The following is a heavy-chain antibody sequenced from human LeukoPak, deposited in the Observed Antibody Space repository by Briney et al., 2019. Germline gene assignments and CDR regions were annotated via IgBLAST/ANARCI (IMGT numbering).Heavy chain of an antibody. D-gene: IGHD3-22*01. CDR1: GFTVNNNY. J-gene: IGHJ4*02. Sequence: GGSLRLSCAASGFTVNNNYMTWVRQAPGKGLEWVSVLYSDSITYYADSVKGRFTISRDSSKNTLYLQMNSLRAEDTAVYYCARGITMMIVAPGYWGQGTLVTVSS. CDR2: LYSDSIT. V-gene: IGHV3-53*01. CDR3: ARGITMMIVAPGY.